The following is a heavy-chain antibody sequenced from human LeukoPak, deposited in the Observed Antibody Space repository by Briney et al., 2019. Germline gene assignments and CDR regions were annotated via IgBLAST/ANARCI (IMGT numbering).Heavy chain of an antibody. CDR1: GGSISSSNW. J-gene: IGHJ4*02. D-gene: IGHD6-19*01. Sequence: PSGTLSLTCAVSGGSISSSNWWSWVRQPPGKGLEWVGEINHSGSTNYNPSLKGRVTISVDTSKNQFSLKLSSVTAADTAVYYCARGQGPVAFGYWGQGTLVTVSS. CDR2: INHSGST. V-gene: IGHV4-4*02. CDR3: ARGQGPVAFGY.